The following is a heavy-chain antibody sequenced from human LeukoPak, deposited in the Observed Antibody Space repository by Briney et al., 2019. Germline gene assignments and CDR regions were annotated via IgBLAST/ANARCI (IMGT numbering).Heavy chain of an antibody. Sequence: SETLSLTCTVSGGSISSSSYYWGWIRQPPGKGLEWIGSIYYSGSTYYNPSLKSRVTISVDTSKNQLSLKLSSVTAADTAVYYCAGIEVVTAIDPNWFDPWGQGTLVTVSS. CDR2: IYYSGST. CDR1: GGSISSSSYY. J-gene: IGHJ5*02. D-gene: IGHD2-21*02. CDR3: AGIEVVTAIDPNWFDP. V-gene: IGHV4-39*01.